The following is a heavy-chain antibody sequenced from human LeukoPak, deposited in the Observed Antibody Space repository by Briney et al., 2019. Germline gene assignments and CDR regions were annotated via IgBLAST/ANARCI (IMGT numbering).Heavy chain of an antibody. CDR3: ARGYDYRYYYFYYMDV. Sequence: GGSLRLSCAASGFTFSSYAMSWVRQAPGKGLEWVSAISGSGGSTYYADSVKGRFTISRDNAKNSLFLQMNSLRAEDTALYHCARGYDYRYYYFYYMDVWGKGTTVTVSS. J-gene: IGHJ6*03. CDR1: GFTFSSYA. CDR2: ISGSGGST. D-gene: IGHD4-11*01. V-gene: IGHV3-23*01.